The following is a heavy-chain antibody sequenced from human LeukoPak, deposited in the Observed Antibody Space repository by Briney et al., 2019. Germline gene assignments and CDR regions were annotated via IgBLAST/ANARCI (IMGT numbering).Heavy chain of an antibody. CDR3: ARSVPVGWLESLSSYYYMDV. CDR1: GYTFTSYG. J-gene: IGHJ6*03. Sequence: GASVKVSCKASGYTFTSYGISWVRQAPGQGLEWMGWISAYNGNTNYAQKLQGRVTMTTDTSTSTAYMELRSLRSDDTAVYYCARSVPVGWLESLSSYYYMDVWGKGTTVTVSS. V-gene: IGHV1-18*01. D-gene: IGHD6-19*01. CDR2: ISAYNGNT.